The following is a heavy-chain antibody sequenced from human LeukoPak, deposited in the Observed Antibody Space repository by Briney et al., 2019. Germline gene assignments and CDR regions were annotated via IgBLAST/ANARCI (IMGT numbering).Heavy chain of an antibody. J-gene: IGHJ6*02. CDR3: ARRAMTTVTFSSYYSGMDV. D-gene: IGHD4-11*01. Sequence: SETLSLTCAVYGGSFSGYYWSWIRQPPGKGLEWIGEINHSGSTNYNPSLKSRVTISVDTSKNQFSLKLSSVTAADTAVYYCARRAMTTVTFSSYYSGMDVWGQGTTVTVS. CDR2: INHSGST. V-gene: IGHV4-34*01. CDR1: GGSFSGYY.